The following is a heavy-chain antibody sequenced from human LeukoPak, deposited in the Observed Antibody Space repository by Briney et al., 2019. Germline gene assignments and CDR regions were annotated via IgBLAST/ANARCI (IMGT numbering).Heavy chain of an antibody. V-gene: IGHV1-69*05. CDR2: IIPIFGTA. Sequence: GASVKVSCKASGGTFSSYAISWVRQAPGQGLEWMGRIIPIFGTANYAQKFQGRVTITTDESTSTAYMELNSLRSEDTAVYYCARDHGYGGYAEITYYFDYWGQGTLVTVSS. J-gene: IGHJ4*02. CDR3: ARDHGYGGYAEITYYFDY. CDR1: GGTFSSYA. D-gene: IGHD5-12*01.